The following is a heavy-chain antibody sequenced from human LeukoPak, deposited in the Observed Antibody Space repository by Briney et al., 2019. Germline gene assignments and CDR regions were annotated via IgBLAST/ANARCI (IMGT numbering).Heavy chain of an antibody. CDR2: LSWNSGSI. D-gene: IGHD3-10*01. CDR1: GFPFYDYA. CDR3: AKAHMVRGVIIRNPPDY. J-gene: IGHJ4*02. V-gene: IGHV3-9*01. Sequence: PGGSQTLSCAASGFPFYDYAMPWVRPAPGKGLEWVSDLSWNSGSIDYADSVKGRFTICRDNAKNSLYLQMNSLRAEDAALYYCAKAHMVRGVIIRNPPDYWGQGTQVTVSS.